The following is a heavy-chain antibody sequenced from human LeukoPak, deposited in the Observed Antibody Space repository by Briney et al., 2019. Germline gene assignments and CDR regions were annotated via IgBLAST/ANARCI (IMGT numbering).Heavy chain of an antibody. J-gene: IGHJ4*02. CDR3: ARQSIVLMVYALDY. V-gene: IGHV1-8*01. CDR1: GYTFTSYD. Sequence: GASVKVPCKASGYTFTSYDINWVRQATGQGLEWMGWMNPNSGNTGYAQKLQGRVTMTRNTSISTAYMELSSLRSEDTAVYYCARQSIVLMVYALDYWGQGTLVTVSS. CDR2: MNPNSGNT. D-gene: IGHD2-8*01.